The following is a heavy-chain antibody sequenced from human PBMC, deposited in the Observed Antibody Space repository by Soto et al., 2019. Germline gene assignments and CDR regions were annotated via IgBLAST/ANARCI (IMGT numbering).Heavy chain of an antibody. Sequence: QLQLQESGSGLVKPSQTLSLTCAVSGGSISSGGYSWSWIRQPPGKGLEWIGYIYHSGSTYYNPSLKSRVTISVDRSKNQFSLKLSSVTAADTAVYYCATNFGYSYGYWHYWGQGTLVTVSS. CDR1: GGSISSGGYS. V-gene: IGHV4-30-2*01. J-gene: IGHJ4*02. CDR3: ATNFGYSYGYWHY. CDR2: IYHSGST. D-gene: IGHD5-18*01.